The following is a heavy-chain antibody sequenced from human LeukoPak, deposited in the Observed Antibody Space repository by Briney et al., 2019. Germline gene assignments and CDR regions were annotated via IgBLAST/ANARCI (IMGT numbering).Heavy chain of an antibody. V-gene: IGHV3-23*01. CDR3: AKDSTTVTSNYYNGMDV. Sequence: GGSLRLSCAASGFTFSSYAMSWVRQAPGKGLEWVSGISGSGGSTNYADSVKGRFTISRDNSKNTLYLQVNSLRAEDTAVYYCAKDSTTVTSNYYNGMDVWGQGTTVTVSS. D-gene: IGHD4-17*01. J-gene: IGHJ6*02. CDR2: ISGSGGST. CDR1: GFTFSSYA.